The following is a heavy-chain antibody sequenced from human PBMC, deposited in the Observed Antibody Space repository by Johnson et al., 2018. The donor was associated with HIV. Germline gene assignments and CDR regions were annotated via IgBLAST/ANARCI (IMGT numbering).Heavy chain of an antibody. CDR2: ISSSGGTI. CDR1: GFTFSSYA. V-gene: IGHV3-48*04. D-gene: IGHD6-13*01. CDR3: AKVRRGSSWYIAFDI. J-gene: IGHJ3*02. Sequence: VQLVESGGGLVQPGGSLRLSCAASGFTFSSYAMSWVRQAPGKGLEWVSYISSSGGTIYYADSVKGRFSISRDNAKNSLYLQMKNLRAEDTAVYYCAKVRRGSSWYIAFDIWGQGTMVTVSS.